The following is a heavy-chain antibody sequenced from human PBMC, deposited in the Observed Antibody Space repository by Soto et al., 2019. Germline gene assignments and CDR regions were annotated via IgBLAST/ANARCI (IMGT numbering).Heavy chain of an antibody. J-gene: IGHJ1*01. CDR3: ARGGIPAAEYFQH. V-gene: IGHV4-28*03. CDR1: GYSISSSNW. CDR2: IYYSGTT. D-gene: IGHD6-13*01. Sequence: SSETLSLTCAVSGYSISSSNWWGWIRQPPGKGLEWIGYIYYSGTTYYNPSLKSRVTMSVDTSKNQFSLKLTSVTAVETAVYYCARGGIPAAEYFQHWGQGTLVTVSS.